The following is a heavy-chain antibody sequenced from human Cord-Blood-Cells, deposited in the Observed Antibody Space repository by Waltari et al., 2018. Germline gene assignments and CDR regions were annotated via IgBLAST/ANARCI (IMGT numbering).Heavy chain of an antibody. V-gene: IGHV1-58*01. Sequence: QMQLVQSGPEVKKPGTSVKVSCKASGFTFTSSAVQWVRQARGQRLEWIGWIVVGSGNTNYAQKFQERVTITRDMSTSTAYMELSSLRSEDTAVYYCAAAPLGGGRIAENAFDIWGQGTMVTVSS. CDR1: GFTFTSSA. J-gene: IGHJ3*02. CDR2: IVVGSGNT. CDR3: AAAPLGGGRIAENAFDI. D-gene: IGHD6-13*01.